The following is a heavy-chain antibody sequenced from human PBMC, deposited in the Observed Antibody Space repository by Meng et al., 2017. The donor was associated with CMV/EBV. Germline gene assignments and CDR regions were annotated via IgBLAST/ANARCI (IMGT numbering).Heavy chain of an antibody. CDR2: MNPNSGNT. Sequence: ASVKVSCKASGYTFTSYDINWVRQATGQGLEWMGWMNPNSGNTGYAQKFQGRVTMTRNTSISTAYTELSSLKSEDTAVYYCAREYSPRSKADYWGQGTLVTVSS. CDR1: GYTFTSYD. CDR3: AREYSPRSKADY. D-gene: IGHD2-15*01. J-gene: IGHJ4*02. V-gene: IGHV1-8*01.